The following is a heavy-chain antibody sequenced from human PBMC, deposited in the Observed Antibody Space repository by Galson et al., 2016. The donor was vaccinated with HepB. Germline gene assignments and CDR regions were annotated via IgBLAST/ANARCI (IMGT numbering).Heavy chain of an antibody. J-gene: IGHJ4*02. CDR2: INSDGSSR. V-gene: IGHV3-74*01. CDR1: GFTFSSYA. Sequence: SLRLSCAASGFTFSSYAMHWVRQVPGKGLVWVSRINSDGSSRNYADSVKGRFTISRDNAESTLYLQMNSLRVEDTALYYCAVSMGGAFDWYDYLDYWGQETLVAVTS. D-gene: IGHD3-9*01. CDR3: AVSMGGAFDWYDYLDY.